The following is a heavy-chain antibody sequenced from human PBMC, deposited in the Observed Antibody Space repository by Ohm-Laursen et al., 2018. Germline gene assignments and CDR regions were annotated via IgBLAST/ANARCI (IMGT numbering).Heavy chain of an antibody. CDR3: APDYYDSSGYYVSMYFAY. D-gene: IGHD3-22*01. CDR1: GFTFSSYA. J-gene: IGHJ4*02. V-gene: IGHV3-23*01. Sequence: SLRLSCAASGFTFSSYAMSWVRQAPGKGLEWVSAISGSGGSTYYTDSVKGRFTISRDNSKNTLYLQMNSLRAEDTAVYYCAPDYYDSSGYYVSMYFAYWGQGTLVTVSS. CDR2: ISGSGGST.